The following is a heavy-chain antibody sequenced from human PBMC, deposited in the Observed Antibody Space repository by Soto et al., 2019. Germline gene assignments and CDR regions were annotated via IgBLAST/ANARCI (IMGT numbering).Heavy chain of an antibody. V-gene: IGHV1-69*01. D-gene: IGHD2-2*02. CDR1: GGTFNSYA. J-gene: IGHJ3*01. CDR2: IIPMLTTA. Sequence: QVQLVQSGAEVKKPGSSVKVSCKASGGTFNSYAISWVRQAPGQGLEWMGGIIPMLTTANDAQKFQGRVTITAEEDTSKAYKERSSRRTDDTAVYFWARGTMKRVRDSAITGSGGALDVGGQGAVGTVAS. CDR3: ARGTMKRVRDSAITGSGGALDV.